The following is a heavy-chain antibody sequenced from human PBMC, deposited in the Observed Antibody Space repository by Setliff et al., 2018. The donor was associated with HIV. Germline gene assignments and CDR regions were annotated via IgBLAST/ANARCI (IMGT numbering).Heavy chain of an antibody. CDR2: IDPSDSYT. CDR1: GYGFTSYW. D-gene: IGHD2-15*01. Sequence: PGESLKISCKGSGYGFTSYWISWVRQMPGKGLEWMGRIDPSDSYTNYSPSFQGHVTISADKSISTAYLQWSSLKASDTAMYYCARRDNAGSDAFDIWGQGTMVTVS. J-gene: IGHJ3*02. V-gene: IGHV5-10-1*01. CDR3: ARRDNAGSDAFDI.